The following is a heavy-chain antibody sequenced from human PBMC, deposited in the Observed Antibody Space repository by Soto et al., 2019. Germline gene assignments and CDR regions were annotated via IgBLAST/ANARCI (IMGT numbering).Heavy chain of an antibody. J-gene: IGHJ4*02. CDR2: ISSSSSYT. V-gene: IGHV3-11*06. Sequence: GGSLRLSCAASGFTFSDYYMSWIRQAPGKGQERVSYISSSSSYTNYADSVKGRFTISRDNAKNSLYLQMNCLRAEDTAVFYCVLHYYDSSGYYDLFDYWGQGTLVTDSS. CDR1: GFTFSDYY. D-gene: IGHD3-22*01. CDR3: VLHYYDSSGYYDLFDY.